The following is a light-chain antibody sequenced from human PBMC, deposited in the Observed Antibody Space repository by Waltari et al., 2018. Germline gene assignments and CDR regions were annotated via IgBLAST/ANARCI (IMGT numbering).Light chain of an antibody. Sequence: QSALTQPAAVSGSPGQSITISCTGTSSDIGGCNYVSWYQQHPGKVPKLMIFDVSYRPSGISDRFSGSKSGNTASLTISGLQAEDEADYYCSSYTSSSTFVVFGGGTKLTVL. CDR1: SSDIGGCNY. CDR2: DVS. J-gene: IGLJ2*01. CDR3: SSYTSSSTFVV. V-gene: IGLV2-14*03.